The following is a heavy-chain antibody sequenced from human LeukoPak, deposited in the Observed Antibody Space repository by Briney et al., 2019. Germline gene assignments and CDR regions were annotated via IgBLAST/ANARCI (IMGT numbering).Heavy chain of an antibody. CDR2: IYDSGST. CDR3: ARGTTDNGGNFNAFDI. CDR1: GDSISSGDSY. Sequence: SETLSLTSTVSGDSISSGDSYWSWIRQPPGKGLEWIGYIYDSGSTYYNPSLKSRVTISVDTSKNQFSLKLTSVTAADTAVYYCARGTTDNGGNFNAFDIWGQGTMVTVSS. V-gene: IGHV4-30-4*01. D-gene: IGHD4-23*01. J-gene: IGHJ3*02.